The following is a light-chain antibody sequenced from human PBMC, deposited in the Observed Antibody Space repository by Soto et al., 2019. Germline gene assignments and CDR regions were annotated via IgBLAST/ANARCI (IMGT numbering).Light chain of an antibody. V-gene: IGKV1-9*01. CDR3: QQLNSYPLT. J-gene: IGKJ3*01. Sequence: DIQLTQSPSFLSASVRDRVTITCRASQGISSYLAWYQQKPGKAPKLLIYAASTLQSGVPSRFSGSGSGTEFTLTLSSLQPEDFATYYCQQLNSYPLTFGPGTKVDIK. CDR2: AAS. CDR1: QGISSY.